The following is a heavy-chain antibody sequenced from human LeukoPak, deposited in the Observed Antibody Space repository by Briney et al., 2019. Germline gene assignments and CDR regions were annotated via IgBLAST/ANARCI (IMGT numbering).Heavy chain of an antibody. CDR2: IYYSGST. J-gene: IGHJ6*03. Sequence: SETLSLTCTVSGYSISSGYYWSWIRQPPGKGLEWIGYIYYSGSTYYNPSLRSRVTISVDTSKNQFSLELSSVTAADTAVYYCARSSEGRYYYDSSGFSYYYYMDVWGKGTTVTISS. CDR3: ARSSEGRYYYDSSGFSYYYYMDV. V-gene: IGHV4-61*01. D-gene: IGHD3-22*01. CDR1: GYSISSGYY.